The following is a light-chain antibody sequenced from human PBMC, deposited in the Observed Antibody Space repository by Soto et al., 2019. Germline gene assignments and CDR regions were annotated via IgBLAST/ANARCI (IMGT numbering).Light chain of an antibody. V-gene: IGKV3-20*01. J-gene: IGKJ1*01. CDR3: QQFGSSPRT. Sequence: EIVLTQSPGTLSLSPGERATLSCRASQSVSSSCLAWYQQKPGQAPRLLIYGASSRATGIPDTFSGSGSGTDFTLTISRLEPEDFAVYYCQQFGSSPRTFGQGTKVEIK. CDR2: GAS. CDR1: QSVSSSC.